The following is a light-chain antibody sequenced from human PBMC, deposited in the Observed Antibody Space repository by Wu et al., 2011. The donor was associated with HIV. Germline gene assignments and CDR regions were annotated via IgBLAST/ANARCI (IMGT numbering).Light chain of an antibody. CDR3: QQYGNSPT. Sequence: EIVLTQSPATLSLSPGDRATLSCRASQSIGNYLAWYQQKPGQTPRLPFFDASNRATGIPPRFSGSGSGTDFTLTISSLEPEDFAVYYCQQYGNSPTFGQGTRLEIK. CDR2: DAS. V-gene: IGKV3-11*01. CDR1: QSIGNY. J-gene: IGKJ5*01.